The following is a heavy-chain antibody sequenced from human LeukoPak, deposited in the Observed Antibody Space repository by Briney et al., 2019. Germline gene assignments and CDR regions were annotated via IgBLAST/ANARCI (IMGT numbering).Heavy chain of an antibody. Sequence: PSETLSLTCTVSGASMSSYYWSWMRQPPGKGLEWIGYIYYSGTTNYNPSLRSRVTLSVDTSKNQFSLKLSSVTAEDTAIYYCARGYYDSGGYFEPSDYWGQGTLVTVSS. CDR1: GASMSSYY. V-gene: IGHV4-59*01. J-gene: IGHJ4*02. CDR3: ARGYYDSGGYFEPSDY. D-gene: IGHD3-22*01. CDR2: IYYSGTT.